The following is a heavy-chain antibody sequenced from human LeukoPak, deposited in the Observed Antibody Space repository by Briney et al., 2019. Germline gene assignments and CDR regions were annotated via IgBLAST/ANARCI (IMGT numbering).Heavy chain of an antibody. CDR3: ARAKVVVTHFDY. J-gene: IGHJ4*02. D-gene: IGHD3-22*01. CDR2: ISYDGSNK. Sequence: GGSLRLSCAASGFTFSSYAMHWVRQAPGKGLEWVAVISYDGSNKYYADSVKGRFTISRDNSKNTLYLQMNSLRAENTAVYYCARAKVVVTHFDYWGQGTLVTVSS. CDR1: GFTFSSYA. V-gene: IGHV3-30-3*01.